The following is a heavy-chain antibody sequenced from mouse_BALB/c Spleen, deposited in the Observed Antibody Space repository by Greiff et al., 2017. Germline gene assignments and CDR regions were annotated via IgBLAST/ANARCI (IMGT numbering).Heavy chain of an antibody. CDR3: ASLPRIYYDYDGVAY. Sequence: DVMLVESGGGLVKLGGSLKLSCAASGFTFSSYYMSWVRQTPEKRLELVAAINSNGGSTYYPDTVKGRFTISRDNAKNTLYLQMSSLKSEDTALYYCASLPRIYYDYDGVAYWGQGTLVTVSA. D-gene: IGHD2-4*01. CDR2: INSNGGST. V-gene: IGHV5-6-2*01. CDR1: GFTFSSYY. J-gene: IGHJ3*01.